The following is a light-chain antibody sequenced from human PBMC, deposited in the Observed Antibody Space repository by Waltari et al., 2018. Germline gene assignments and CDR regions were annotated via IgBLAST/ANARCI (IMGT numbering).Light chain of an antibody. CDR2: GEN. CDR1: TLRRQH. CDR3: NSRDSSGDRLV. J-gene: IGLJ2*01. V-gene: IGLV3-19*01. Sequence: SSELTQDPAVSVALGQTVRITCPGDTLRRQHASWVQQKPGQTPVVVVHGENNRPSGIPDRFSGSRSGNTVSLTIAGVQAEDEADYYCNSRDSSGDRLVFGGGTKLTVL.